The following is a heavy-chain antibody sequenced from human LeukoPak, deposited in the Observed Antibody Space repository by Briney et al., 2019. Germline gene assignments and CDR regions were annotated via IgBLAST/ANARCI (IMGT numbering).Heavy chain of an antibody. CDR2: IYYGGST. CDR1: GGSISSYY. D-gene: IGHD3-22*01. CDR3: ARVVDDYYDSSGYYYVDY. J-gene: IGHJ4*02. V-gene: IGHV4-59*01. Sequence: SETLSLTCTVSGGSISSYYWSWIRQPPGKGLEWIGYIYYGGSTNYNPSLKSRVTISVDTSKNQFSLKLSSVTAADTAVYYCARVVDDYYDSSGYYYVDYWGQGTLVTVSS.